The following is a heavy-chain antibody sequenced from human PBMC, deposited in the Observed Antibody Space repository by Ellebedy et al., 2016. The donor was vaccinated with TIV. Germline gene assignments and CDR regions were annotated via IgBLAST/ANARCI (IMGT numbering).Heavy chain of an antibody. CDR1: GFTFSSEW. Sequence: GESLKISCAASGFTFSSEWMSWVRQAPGKGLEWVANIKEDGSEKDYVDLVKGRFTISRDNAKNSLYLQMNNLRVEDTAGYYCARAHYWGQGTLVTVSS. CDR2: IKEDGSEK. J-gene: IGHJ4*02. D-gene: IGHD3-10*01. CDR3: ARAHY. V-gene: IGHV3-7*01.